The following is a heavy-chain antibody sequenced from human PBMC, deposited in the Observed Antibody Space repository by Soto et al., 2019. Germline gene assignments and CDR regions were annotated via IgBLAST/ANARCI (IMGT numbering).Heavy chain of an antibody. CDR2: IIPIFGTA. CDR1: GGTFSSYA. CDR3: ARKIEESAWLIYGMDV. V-gene: IGHV1-69*13. D-gene: IGHD5-12*01. Sequence: SVKVSCKASGGTFSSYAISWVRQAPGQGLEWMGGIIPIFGTANYAQKFQGRVTITADESTSTAYMELSSLRSEDTAVYYCARKIEESAWLIYGMDVWGQGTTVTVSS. J-gene: IGHJ6*02.